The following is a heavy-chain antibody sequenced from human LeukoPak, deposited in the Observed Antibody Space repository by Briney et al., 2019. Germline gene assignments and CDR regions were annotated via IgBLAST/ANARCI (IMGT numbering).Heavy chain of an antibody. J-gene: IGHJ6*03. CDR2: IYYSGST. CDR1: GYSISSSSYY. V-gene: IGHV4-39*07. D-gene: IGHD3-16*01. Sequence: SETLSLTCTVSGYSISSSSYYWGWIRQPPGKGLEWIGSIYYSGSTNYNPSLKSRVTISVDTSKNQFSLKLSSVTAADTAVYYCARLGPTNYYYYMDVWGKGTTVTISS. CDR3: ARLGPTNYYYYMDV.